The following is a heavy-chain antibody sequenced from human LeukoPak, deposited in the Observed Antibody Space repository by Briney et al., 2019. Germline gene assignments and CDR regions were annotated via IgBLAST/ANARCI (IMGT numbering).Heavy chain of an antibody. J-gene: IGHJ4*02. CDR1: GFTFSSYG. CDR2: ISYDGSNK. Sequence: RGSLRLSCAASGFTFSSYGMHWVRQAPGKGLEWVAVISYDGSNKYYADSVKGRFTISRDNSKNTLYLQMNSLRAEDTAVYYCAKAVDSSGWFNYFDYWGQGTLVTVSS. V-gene: IGHV3-30*18. D-gene: IGHD6-19*01. CDR3: AKAVDSSGWFNYFDY.